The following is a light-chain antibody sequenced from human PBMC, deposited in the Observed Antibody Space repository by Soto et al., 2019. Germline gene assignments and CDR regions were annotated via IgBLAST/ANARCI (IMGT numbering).Light chain of an antibody. CDR3: SSYAGSNNPYV. V-gene: IGLV2-8*01. J-gene: IGLJ1*01. Sequence: QSALTQPASLSGSPGQSITISCTGTRSDIGSYNSIAWYQQHPGKAPRVVIFGVTKRPLGVPDRFSGSKSGNTASLTVSGLQAEDEADYYCSSYAGSNNPYVFGTGTKLTVL. CDR2: GVT. CDR1: RSDIGSYNS.